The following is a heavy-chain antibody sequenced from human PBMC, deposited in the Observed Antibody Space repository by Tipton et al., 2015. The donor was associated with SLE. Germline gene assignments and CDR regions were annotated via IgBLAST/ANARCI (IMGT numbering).Heavy chain of an antibody. CDR2: IYYSGAT. D-gene: IGHD4-11*01. V-gene: IGHV4-28*01. J-gene: IGHJ5*02. CDR1: GHSITNGDW. CDR3: ARYSYRQGRWFDP. Sequence: TLSLTCAVSGHSITNGDWWGWIRQPPGKGLEWIGYIYYSGATHFNPSLKSRVTMSVEASKNQFSLKLISVTAMDTAVYYCARYSYRQGRWFDPWGQGTLVTVSS.